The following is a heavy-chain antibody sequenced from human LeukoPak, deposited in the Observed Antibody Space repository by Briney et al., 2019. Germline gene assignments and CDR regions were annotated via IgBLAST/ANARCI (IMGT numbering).Heavy chain of an antibody. CDR2: IYHSGST. CDR3: ARLQRVTMNAFDI. D-gene: IGHD3-22*01. J-gene: IGHJ3*02. CDR1: GGSISVSNC. V-gene: IGHV4-4*02. Sequence: SETLSLTCAVSGGSISVSNCWSWVRQPPGKGLEWIGEIYHSGSTNHNPSLKSRVTISIAKSKNQFSLKLSSVTAADTAVYYCARLQRVTMNAFDIWGQGTMVTVSS.